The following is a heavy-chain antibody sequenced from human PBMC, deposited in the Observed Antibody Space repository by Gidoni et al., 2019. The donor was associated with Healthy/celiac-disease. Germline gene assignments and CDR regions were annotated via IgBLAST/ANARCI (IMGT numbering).Heavy chain of an antibody. V-gene: IGHV3-20*04. Sequence: EVQLVESGGGVVRPGGSLRLSCAASGFTFDDYGMSWVRQAPGKGLEWVSGIKWNGGRTGYADSVKGRFTISRDNAKNSLYLQMNSLRAEDTALYYCAREGGSGSYYNSNWFDPWGQGTLVTVSS. D-gene: IGHD3-10*01. CDR3: AREGGSGSYYNSNWFDP. CDR2: IKWNGGRT. J-gene: IGHJ5*02. CDR1: GFTFDDYG.